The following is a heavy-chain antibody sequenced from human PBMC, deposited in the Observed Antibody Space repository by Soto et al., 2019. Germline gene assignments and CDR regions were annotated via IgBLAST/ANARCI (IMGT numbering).Heavy chain of an antibody. V-gene: IGHV4-39*01. J-gene: IGHJ4*02. CDR1: GGSISSSSYY. Sequence: PSETLSLTCTVSGGSISSSSYYWGWIRQPPGKGLEWIGSIDYSGSTYYNPSLKSRVTISVDTSKNQFSLKLSSVTAADTGLYYCARRAYYGSGSYHYFDYWGQGTLVTVSS. CDR3: ARRAYYGSGSYHYFDY. CDR2: IDYSGST. D-gene: IGHD3-10*01.